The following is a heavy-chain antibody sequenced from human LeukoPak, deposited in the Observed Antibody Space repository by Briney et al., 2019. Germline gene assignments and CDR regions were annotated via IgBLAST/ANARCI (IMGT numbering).Heavy chain of an antibody. CDR1: GFTFTGYW. D-gene: IGHD3-10*01. J-gene: IGHJ4*02. CDR2: IEEDGSAK. CDR3: ASAGQLNY. Sequence: GGSLRLSCVVSGFTFTGYWTDWVRQAPGRGLEWVAKIEEDGSAKYYMDSVKGRFSIYRDNAKNSLYLQMYSLRAEDTAMYYCASAGQLNYWGQGTLVTVSS. V-gene: IGHV3-7*05.